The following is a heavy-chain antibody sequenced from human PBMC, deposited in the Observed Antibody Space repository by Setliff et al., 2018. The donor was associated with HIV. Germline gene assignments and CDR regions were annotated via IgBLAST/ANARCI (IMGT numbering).Heavy chain of an antibody. CDR3: ARSPPTTFWSGYTYYYYMDV. Sequence: SLKISCAASGFTLSNYGMHWVRQAPGKGLEWVAVIWYDGSNKYYADSVKGRFAISRDNSKNTLYLQMNSLSAEDTAVYYCARSPPTTFWSGYTYYYYMDVWGKGTTVTVSS. V-gene: IGHV3-33*01. CDR2: IWYDGSNK. J-gene: IGHJ6*03. CDR1: GFTLSNYG. D-gene: IGHD3-3*01.